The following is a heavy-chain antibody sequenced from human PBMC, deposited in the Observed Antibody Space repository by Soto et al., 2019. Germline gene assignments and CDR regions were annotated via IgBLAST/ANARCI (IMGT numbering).Heavy chain of an antibody. CDR2: IYYSGST. Sequence: QLQLQESGPGLVKPSETLSLTCTVSGGSISSSSYYWGWIRQPPGKGLEWIGSIYYSGSTYYNPSLKSRVTISVDTSKNQFSLKLSSVTAADTAVYYCATSGGNWGTDYYGMDVWGQGTTVTVAS. D-gene: IGHD7-27*01. J-gene: IGHJ6*01. CDR3: ATSGGNWGTDYYGMDV. V-gene: IGHV4-39*01. CDR1: GGSISSSSYY.